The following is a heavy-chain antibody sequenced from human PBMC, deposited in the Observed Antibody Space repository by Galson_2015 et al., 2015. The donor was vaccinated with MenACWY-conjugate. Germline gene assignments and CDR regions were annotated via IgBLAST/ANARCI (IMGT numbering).Heavy chain of an antibody. CDR3: ARAGYYDNSGYPNWFDP. V-gene: IGHV4-31*03. D-gene: IGHD3-22*01. CDR2: IYYSGSV. Sequence: TLSLTCTVSGASIRNSDSYWSWIRQHPGKGLEWIGYIYYSGSVYYNPSLKSRVTISLDTSKNQFSLKLSSMSAADTAVYYCARAGYYDNSGYPNWFDPWGQGTLVIVSS. J-gene: IGHJ5*02. CDR1: GASIRNSDSY.